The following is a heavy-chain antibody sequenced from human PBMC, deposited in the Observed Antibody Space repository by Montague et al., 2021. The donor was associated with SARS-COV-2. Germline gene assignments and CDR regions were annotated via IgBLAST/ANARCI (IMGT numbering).Heavy chain of an antibody. CDR3: ARDHWSSSWYGKPYYYYYGMDV. Sequence: SLRLSCAASGFTFSSYWMSWVRQAPGKGLEWVANIKQDVSEKYXXXSXXXRFXISRDNAKNSLYLQLNSLRAEDTAVSYCARDHWSSSWYGKPYYYYYGMDVWGQGTTVTVSS. CDR2: IKQDVSEK. D-gene: IGHD6-13*01. CDR1: GFTFSSYW. J-gene: IGHJ6*02. V-gene: IGHV3-7*05.